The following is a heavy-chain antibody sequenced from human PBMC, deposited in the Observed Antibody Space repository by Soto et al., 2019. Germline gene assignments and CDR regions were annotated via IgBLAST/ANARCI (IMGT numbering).Heavy chain of an antibody. V-gene: IGHV4-31*03. CDR1: GGSISSGVYY. CDR2: TYYIGST. D-gene: IGHD1-7*01. Sequence: SETLSLTCTVSGGSISSGVYYWSWIRHHPGNGLEWIGYTYYIGSTYYNPSLKSRVTISVDTSKNQFSLKLSSVTAADTAVYYCARSITGTTHWFDPWGQGTMVTVSS. CDR3: ARSITGTTHWFDP. J-gene: IGHJ5*02.